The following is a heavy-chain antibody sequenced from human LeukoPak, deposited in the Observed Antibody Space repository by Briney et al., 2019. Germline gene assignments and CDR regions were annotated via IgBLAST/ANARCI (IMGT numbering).Heavy chain of an antibody. Sequence: PSGTLSLTCAVSGGSISSSNWWSWVRQPPGKGLEWIGEIYHSGSTNYNPSLKSRVTISVDKSKNQFSLKLSSVTAADTAVYYCARVRYYDSSGYFHWYFDLWGRGTLVTASS. V-gene: IGHV4-4*02. J-gene: IGHJ2*01. CDR1: GGSISSSNW. D-gene: IGHD3-22*01. CDR3: ARVRYYDSSGYFHWYFDL. CDR2: IYHSGST.